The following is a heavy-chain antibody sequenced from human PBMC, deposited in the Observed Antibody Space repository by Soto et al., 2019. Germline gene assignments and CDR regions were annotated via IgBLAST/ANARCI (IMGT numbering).Heavy chain of an antibody. D-gene: IGHD3-22*01. CDR2: IVVGSGNT. CDR1: GFTFTSSA. J-gene: IGHJ6*02. Sequence: SVKVSCKASGFTFTSSAVQWVRQARGQRLEWIGWIVVGSGNTNYAQKFQERVTITRDMSTSTAYMELSSLRSEDTAVYYCAAAPDYYDSSGYYHHYYYYGMDVWGQGTTVTVSS. CDR3: AAAPDYYDSSGYYHHYYYYGMDV. V-gene: IGHV1-58*01.